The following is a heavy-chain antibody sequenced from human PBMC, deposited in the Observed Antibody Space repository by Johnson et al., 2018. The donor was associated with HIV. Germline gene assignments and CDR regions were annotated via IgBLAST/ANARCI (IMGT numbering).Heavy chain of an antibody. J-gene: IGHJ3*02. Sequence: VQLVESGGGLVQPGGSLRLSCAASGFTFSSYAMSWVRQAPGKGLQWVTRISGSGGSTDYADYVKGRFTISRDNAKNTQYLQMNSLRAEDTAVYYCANAPGPYAFDIWGQGTMVTVSS. V-gene: IGHV3-23*04. CDR1: GFTFSSYA. CDR2: ISGSGGST. CDR3: ANAPGPYAFDI.